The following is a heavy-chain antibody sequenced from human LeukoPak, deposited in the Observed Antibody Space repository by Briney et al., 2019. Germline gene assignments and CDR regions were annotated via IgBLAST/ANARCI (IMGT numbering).Heavy chain of an antibody. CDR1: GGSISSGDYY. D-gene: IGHD7-27*01. Sequence: SQTLSLTCTVSGGSISSGDYYWSWIRQPPGKGLEWIGYIYYSGSTYYNPSLKSRVTISVDTSKNQFSLKLSSVTAADTAVYYCVRPSWGMADAFDIWGQGTMVTVSS. CDR3: VRPSWGMADAFDI. CDR2: IYYSGST. V-gene: IGHV4-30-4*08. J-gene: IGHJ3*02.